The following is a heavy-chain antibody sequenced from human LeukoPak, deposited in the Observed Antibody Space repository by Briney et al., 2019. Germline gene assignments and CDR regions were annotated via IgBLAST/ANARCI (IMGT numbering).Heavy chain of an antibody. J-gene: IGHJ3*02. CDR1: GGSISSGGYY. CDR2: IYHSGST. CDR3: ARAEAFDI. Sequence: SETLSLTCTVSGGSISSGGYYWSWIRQPPGKGLEWIGYIYHSGSTYYNPSLKSRVTISVDKSKNQFSLKLSSVTAADTAVYYCARAEAFDIWGQGTMVTVSS. V-gene: IGHV4-30-2*01.